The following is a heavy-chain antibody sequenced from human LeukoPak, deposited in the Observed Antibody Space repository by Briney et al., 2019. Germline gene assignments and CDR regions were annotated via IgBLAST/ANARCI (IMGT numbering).Heavy chain of an antibody. Sequence: PGGSLRLSCAVSGFTLTSDKMHWVRHAPGKGLVWVSRFDSDGSSTTYADSVRGRFTSSRDNAKNTLYLQMNSLRAEDTAVYYCARGSSNWNNAFDIWGQGTMVTVSS. CDR3: ARGSSNWNNAFDI. CDR2: FDSDGSST. CDR1: GFTLTSDK. J-gene: IGHJ3*02. D-gene: IGHD1-1*01. V-gene: IGHV3-74*01.